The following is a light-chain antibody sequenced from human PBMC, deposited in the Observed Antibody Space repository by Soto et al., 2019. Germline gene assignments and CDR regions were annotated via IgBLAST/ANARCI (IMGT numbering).Light chain of an antibody. CDR3: QPSFSTSIT. J-gene: IGKJ5*01. V-gene: IGKV1-39*01. Sequence: DIQMTQSPSSLSASVGDRVTITCRASQNIYSYLNWYQQKPGKAPKLLIYAASSLQSGVPSRFSGSGSGTDFTLTISSLQPEDFATYYCQPSFSTSITFGQGTRLEIK. CDR1: QNIYSY. CDR2: AAS.